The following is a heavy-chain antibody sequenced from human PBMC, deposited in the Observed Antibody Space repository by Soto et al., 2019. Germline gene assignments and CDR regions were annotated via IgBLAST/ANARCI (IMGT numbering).Heavy chain of an antibody. CDR3: AKGTGSTSCEGFYY. CDR2: ISGSAGST. Sequence: GGSLRLSCAAYGFTFSSYAMSWVRRAPGKGLEWVSAISGSAGSTYLADSVKGRFTISRDNSKNTLYLQMNSLRAEDTAVYYCAKGTGSTSCEGFYYWGQGTLVTVSS. V-gene: IGHV3-23*01. CDR1: GFTFSSYA. J-gene: IGHJ4*02. D-gene: IGHD2-2*01.